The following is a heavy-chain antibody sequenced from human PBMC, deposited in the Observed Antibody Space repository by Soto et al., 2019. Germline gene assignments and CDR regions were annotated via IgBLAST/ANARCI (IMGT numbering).Heavy chain of an antibody. CDR1: GFSLTTGKMG. V-gene: IGHV2-26*01. J-gene: IGHJ6*02. Sequence: QVTLKESGPALVKPTETLTLTCTVSGFSLTTGKMGVSWLRQPPGKALEWLAHIFSDNERSYSTSLQGRLTSSKDTSGSQVVLSMTNVDPVDTATYYCARMKVDSYQFYYAMDVCGQGTTVTVSS. CDR3: ARMKVDSYQFYYAMDV. D-gene: IGHD3-9*01. CDR2: IFSDNER.